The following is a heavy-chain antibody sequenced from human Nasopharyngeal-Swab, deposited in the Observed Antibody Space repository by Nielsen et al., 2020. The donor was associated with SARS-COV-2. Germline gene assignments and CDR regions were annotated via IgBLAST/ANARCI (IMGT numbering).Heavy chain of an antibody. CDR1: GYTFTSYG. Sequence: ASVKVSCKASGYTFTSYGISWVRQAPGQGLEWMGWISAYNGNTNYAQKLQGRVTMTRDTSISTAYMELSRLRSDDTAVYYCARGLDDILTGYYGTDYWGQGTLVTVSS. D-gene: IGHD3-9*01. J-gene: IGHJ4*02. V-gene: IGHV1-18*01. CDR3: ARGLDDILTGYYGTDY. CDR2: ISAYNGNT.